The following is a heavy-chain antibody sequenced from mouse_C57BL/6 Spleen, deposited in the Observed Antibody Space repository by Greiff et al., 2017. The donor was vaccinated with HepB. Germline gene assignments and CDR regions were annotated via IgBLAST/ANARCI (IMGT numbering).Heavy chain of an antibody. D-gene: IGHD2-3*01. CDR2: IRSKSSNYAT. J-gene: IGHJ3*01. CDR3: VRGDGYYAWFAY. V-gene: IGHV10-3*01. Sequence: EVKLMESGGGLVQPKGSLKLSCAASGFTFNTYAMHWVRQAPGKGLEWVAHIRSKSSNYATYYADSVKDRFTISRDDSQSMLYLQMNNLKTEDTAMYYCVRGDGYYAWFAYWGQGTLVTVSA. CDR1: GFTFNTYA.